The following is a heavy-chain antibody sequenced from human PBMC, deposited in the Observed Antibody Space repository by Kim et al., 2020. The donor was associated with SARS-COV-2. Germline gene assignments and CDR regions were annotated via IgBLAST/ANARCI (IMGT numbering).Heavy chain of an antibody. Sequence: SVKGRFTISRDNAKNSLYLQMNSLRAEDTAVYYCARDALGVVPAASPFDYWGQGTLVTVSS. D-gene: IGHD2-2*01. CDR3: ARDALGVVPAASPFDY. V-gene: IGHV3-11*06. J-gene: IGHJ4*02.